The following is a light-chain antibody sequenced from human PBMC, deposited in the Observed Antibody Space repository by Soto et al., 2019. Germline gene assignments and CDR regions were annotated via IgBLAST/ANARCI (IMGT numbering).Light chain of an antibody. CDR1: SSDVGGYNY. CDR3: SSYTSSSIGA. CDR2: EVS. V-gene: IGLV2-14*01. J-gene: IGLJ1*01. Sequence: QSALTQPASVSGSPGQSITISCTGTSSDVGGYNYVSWYQQHPGKAPKLMIYEVSNRPSGVSNRFSGSKSGNTASLTISGLQAEDEADYYCSSYTSSSIGAFGTGTKVTVL.